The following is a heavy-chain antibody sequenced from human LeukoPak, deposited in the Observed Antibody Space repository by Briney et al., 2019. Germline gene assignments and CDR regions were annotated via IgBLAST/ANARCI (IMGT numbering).Heavy chain of an antibody. CDR1: GYSFTNYW. CDR3: ARHYRYYYDSSDYYYGASGAFDI. J-gene: IGHJ3*02. CDR2: IDPSDSYT. D-gene: IGHD3-22*01. V-gene: IGHV5-10-1*01. Sequence: GESLKISCKGSGYSFTNYWISWVRQMPGKGQEWMGRIDPSDSYTNYSPSFQGHVTISADKSISTAYLQWSSLKASDTAMYYCARHYRYYYDSSDYYYGASGAFDIWGQGTMVTVSS.